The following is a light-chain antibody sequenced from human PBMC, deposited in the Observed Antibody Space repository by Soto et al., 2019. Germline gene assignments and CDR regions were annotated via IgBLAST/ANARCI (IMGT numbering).Light chain of an antibody. J-gene: IGLJ2*01. CDR1: SSDVGGYNY. V-gene: IGLV2-14*01. Sequence: QSALTQPASVSGSPGQSITISCTGTSSDVGGYNYVSWYQQHPGKAPKLMIYEVSNLPSGVSNRFSGSKSGNTASLTISGLQAEDEADYYCSSYTSSRTLVFGGGTQLTVL. CDR2: EVS. CDR3: SSYTSSRTLV.